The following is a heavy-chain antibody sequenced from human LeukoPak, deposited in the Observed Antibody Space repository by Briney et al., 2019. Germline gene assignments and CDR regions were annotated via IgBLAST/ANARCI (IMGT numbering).Heavy chain of an antibody. V-gene: IGHV4-59*01. J-gene: IGHJ4*02. Sequence: SETLSLTCTVSGGSISSYYWSWIRQPPGKGLEWIGYVYYSGSTNYNPSLKSRVTISVDTSKNQFSLKLSSVTAADTAVYYYARVGSGLYSFDYWGQGTLVTVSS. CDR2: VYYSGST. CDR3: ARVGSGLYSFDY. D-gene: IGHD6-19*01. CDR1: GGSISSYY.